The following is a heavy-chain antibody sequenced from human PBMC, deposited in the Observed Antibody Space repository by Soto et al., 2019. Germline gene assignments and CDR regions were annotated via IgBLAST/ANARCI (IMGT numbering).Heavy chain of an antibody. CDR3: ATAGRHGYNYFDY. Sequence: QVQLVQSGAEVKKPGASVKVSCKASGYTFTGYYMHWVRQAPGQGLEWMGWIDPNSGGTNYAQKFQGWATMSRDTSISTAYMELTRLPSDDPAVYYCATAGRHGYNYFDYWGQGTMVTVSS. CDR2: IDPNSGGT. D-gene: IGHD5-12*01. V-gene: IGHV1-2*04. J-gene: IGHJ4*02. CDR1: GYTFTGYY.